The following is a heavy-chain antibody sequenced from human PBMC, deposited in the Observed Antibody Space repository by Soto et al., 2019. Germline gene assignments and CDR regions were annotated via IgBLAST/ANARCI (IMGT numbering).Heavy chain of an antibody. V-gene: IGHV3-66*01. D-gene: IGHD4-17*01. CDR2: IYSGGST. CDR3: ARTSTVTTELYAFDI. J-gene: IGHJ3*02. CDR1: GFTVSSNY. Sequence: GGSLRLSCAASGFTVSSNYMSWVRQAPGKGLEWVSVIYSGGSTYYEDSVKGRFTISRDNSKNTLYLQMNSLRAEDTAVYYCARTSTVTTELYAFDIWGQGTMVTVSS.